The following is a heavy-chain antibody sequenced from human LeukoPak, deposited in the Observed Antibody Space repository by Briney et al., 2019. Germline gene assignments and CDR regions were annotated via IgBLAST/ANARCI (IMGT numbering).Heavy chain of an antibody. CDR3: ARDGGYGDYPHFDY. V-gene: IGHV3-11*01. Sequence: KAGGSLRLSCAASGFTFNNYYMTWIRQAPGKGLEWLSYISSSNITMYYADSVKGRFTISRDNAKKSLYLQMNSLRPDDTAVYYCARDGGYGDYPHFDYWGQGTLVTVSS. J-gene: IGHJ4*01. CDR1: GFTFNNYY. CDR2: ISSSNITM. D-gene: IGHD4-17*01.